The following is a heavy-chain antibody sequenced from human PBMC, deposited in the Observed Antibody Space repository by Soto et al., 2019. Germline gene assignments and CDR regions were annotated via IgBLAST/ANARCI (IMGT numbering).Heavy chain of an antibody. Sequence: AETLSLTCSVSGGSINNITSFWGWLRQSPGKGVELIAAINYRWPGEYNPSLKSRVTISVDRSRNVLSLQMNYVTAPDTAVYYCANYFMPSPWFDXWGQVTLVTASX. V-gene: IGHV4-39*02. J-gene: IGHJ5*02. D-gene: IGHD2-2*01. CDR1: GGSINNITSF. CDR2: INYRWPG. CDR3: ANYFMPSPWFDX.